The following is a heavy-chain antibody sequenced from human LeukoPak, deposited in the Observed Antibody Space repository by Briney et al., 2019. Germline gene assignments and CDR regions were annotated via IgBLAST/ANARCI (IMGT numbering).Heavy chain of an antibody. CDR3: AKDLDGYSSSWYFRAEYFQH. V-gene: IGHV3-23*01. J-gene: IGHJ1*01. CDR2: ISGSGGST. D-gene: IGHD6-13*01. Sequence: PGGSLRLSCAASGFTFSSYAMSWVRRAPGKGLEWVSAISGSGGSTNYADSVKGRFTISRDNSKNTLYLQMNSLRAEDTAVYYCAKDLDGYSSSWYFRAEYFQHWGQGTLVTVSS. CDR1: GFTFSSYA.